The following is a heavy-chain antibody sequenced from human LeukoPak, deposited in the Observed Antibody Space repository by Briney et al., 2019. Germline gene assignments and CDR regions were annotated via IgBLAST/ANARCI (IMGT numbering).Heavy chain of an antibody. D-gene: IGHD4-17*01. CDR2: IHHTGST. V-gene: IGHV4-4*02. CDR1: GYSISSGYW. CDR3: ARNGDYSADS. J-gene: IGHJ4*02. Sequence: SETLSLTCAVSGYSISSGYWWSWVRQPPGKGLEWIGEIHHTGSTNYNPSLKSRVTISVDKSKNQFSLKLTSATAADTAVYYCARNGDYSADSWGQGTLLTVSS.